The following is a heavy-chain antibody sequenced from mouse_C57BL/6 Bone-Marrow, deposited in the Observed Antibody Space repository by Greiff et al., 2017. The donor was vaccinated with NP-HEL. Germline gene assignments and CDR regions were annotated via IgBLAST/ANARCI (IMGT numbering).Heavy chain of an antibody. J-gene: IGHJ1*03. V-gene: IGHV1-82*01. D-gene: IGHD1-2*01. CDR1: GYAFSSSW. CDR2: IYPGDGDT. Sequence: QVLLQQSGPELVKPGASVKLSCKASGYAFSSSWMNWVKQRPGKGLEWIGRIYPGDGDTNYNGKFKGKATLTADKSSSTAYMQLSSLTSEDSAVYCCARILRPYGCFDDWGTGTTVTVSS. CDR3: ARILRPYGCFDD.